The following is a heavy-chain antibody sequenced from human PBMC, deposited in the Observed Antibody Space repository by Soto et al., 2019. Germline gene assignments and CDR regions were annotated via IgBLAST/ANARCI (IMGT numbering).Heavy chain of an antibody. D-gene: IGHD2-2*01. CDR1: GFTFSDYA. V-gene: IGHV3-23*01. Sequence: EVQLLESGGGLVQPGGSLRLSCAASGFTFSDYAMSWVRQAPGKGLEWVSAIDGSSATTNYADYVKGRFTISRDNSKNTLFLHMSGLRAEDTAVYYCARDRRPSIYSGLAVWGQGTTVIVSS. CDR3: ARDRRPSIYSGLAV. J-gene: IGHJ6*02. CDR2: IDGSSATT.